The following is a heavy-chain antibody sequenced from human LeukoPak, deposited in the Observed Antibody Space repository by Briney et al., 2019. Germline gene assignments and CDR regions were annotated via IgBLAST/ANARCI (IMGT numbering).Heavy chain of an antibody. V-gene: IGHV3-64D*06. J-gene: IGHJ4*02. Sequence: GGSLRLSCSASGFTFSSYAMHWVRQAPGKGLEYVSAISSNGGSTYYADSVKGRFAISRDNSKNTLYLQMSSLRAEDTAVYYCVREERGLAIDYWGQGTLVTVSS. CDR3: VREERGLAIDY. CDR2: ISSNGGST. CDR1: GFTFSSYA. D-gene: IGHD5-12*01.